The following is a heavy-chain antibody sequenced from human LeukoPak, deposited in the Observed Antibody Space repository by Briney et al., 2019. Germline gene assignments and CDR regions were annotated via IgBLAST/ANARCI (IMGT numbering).Heavy chain of an antibody. Sequence: GGSPRLSCAASGFTFSSYGMHGVRQAPGKGLEWVAVISYDGSNKYYADSVKGRFTISRDNSKNTLYLQMNSLRAEDTAVYYCAKMGGLSSSWYQGYYYYYGMDVWGQGTTVTVSS. D-gene: IGHD6-13*01. J-gene: IGHJ6*02. V-gene: IGHV3-30*18. CDR1: GFTFSSYG. CDR2: ISYDGSNK. CDR3: AKMGGLSSSWYQGYYYYYGMDV.